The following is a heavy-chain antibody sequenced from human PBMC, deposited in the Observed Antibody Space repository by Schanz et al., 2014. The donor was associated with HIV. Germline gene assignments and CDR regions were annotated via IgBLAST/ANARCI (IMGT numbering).Heavy chain of an antibody. V-gene: IGHV4-31*01. D-gene: IGHD2-8*01. Sequence: QVQLQESGPGLVKPSQTLSLTCTVSGGSISSGGYYWSWIRQHPGKGLEWIGYIYYSGSTYYNPSLKSPLTISVDTSKNQFSLKLSAVTAADTAVYYCASQGACTNGVCYTGNWFDPWGQGTLVTVSS. J-gene: IGHJ5*02. CDR3: ASQGACTNGVCYTGNWFDP. CDR1: GGSISSGGYY. CDR2: IYYSGST.